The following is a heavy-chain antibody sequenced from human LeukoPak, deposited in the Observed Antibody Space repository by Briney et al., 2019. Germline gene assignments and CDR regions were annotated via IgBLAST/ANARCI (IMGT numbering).Heavy chain of an antibody. J-gene: IGHJ4*02. Sequence: SETLSLTCTVSGGSISGYYWSWIRQPAGKGLEWIGRISTSGTTNYNPSLKSRVTMSVDTSKNQFSLKLSSVTAADTAVYYCARDVVAAAGTWDYWGQGTLVTVSS. CDR1: GGSISGYY. CDR3: ARDVVAAAGTWDY. D-gene: IGHD6-13*01. CDR2: ISTSGTT. V-gene: IGHV4-4*07.